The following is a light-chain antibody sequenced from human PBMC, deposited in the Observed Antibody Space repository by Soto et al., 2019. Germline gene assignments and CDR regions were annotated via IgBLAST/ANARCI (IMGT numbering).Light chain of an antibody. Sequence: QSVLAQPASVSGSPGQSITISCTGTDSDVGAYNSVSWYQQHPHKAPRLIIYKGTRRPSGISYRFSGSTSGNAASLTISALQADDEADYFCCSSAPESTYVFGTGTKVTAL. CDR2: KGT. J-gene: IGLJ1*01. CDR1: DSDVGAYNS. CDR3: CSSAPESTYV. V-gene: IGLV2-23*01.